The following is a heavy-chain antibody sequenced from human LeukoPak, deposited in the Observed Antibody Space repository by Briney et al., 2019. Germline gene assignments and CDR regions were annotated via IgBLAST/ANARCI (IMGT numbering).Heavy chain of an antibody. Sequence: ASVKVSCKASGYTFTGFHMHWVRRAPGQGLEWMGWINPNSGGTNYAQKFQGRVTMTRDTSISTVYMELSRLRSDDTAVYYCARLTIAAAGTGWYYFDYWGQGTLVTVSS. CDR1: GYTFTGFH. J-gene: IGHJ4*02. V-gene: IGHV1-2*02. CDR3: ARLTIAAAGTGWYYFDY. D-gene: IGHD6-13*01. CDR2: INPNSGGT.